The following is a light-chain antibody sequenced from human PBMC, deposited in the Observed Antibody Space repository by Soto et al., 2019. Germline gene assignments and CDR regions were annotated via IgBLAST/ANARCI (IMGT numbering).Light chain of an antibody. CDR3: QEYNDWPRGT. Sequence: EVVMTQSPATLSVSPRERATLSCRASQSVNTNLAWYQQKPGQAPRVLIYAASTRATGIPDRFSGSGSGTDFTLTISSLQSEDFVLYYCQEYNDWPRGTFGQGTKVEVK. V-gene: IGKV3-15*01. CDR1: QSVNTN. CDR2: AAS. J-gene: IGKJ1*01.